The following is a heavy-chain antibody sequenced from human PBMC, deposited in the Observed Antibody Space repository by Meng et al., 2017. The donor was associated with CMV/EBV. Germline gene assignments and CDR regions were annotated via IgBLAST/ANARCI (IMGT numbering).Heavy chain of an antibody. D-gene: IGHD3-16*01. Sequence: ASVKVSCKASGYTFTSYYMHWVRQAPGQGLEWMGIINPSGGSISYAQKFQGRVTMTRDTSTSTVYMELSSLRSEDTAVYYCARDSITRPWDYYYGMDVWGQGTTVTVSS. V-gene: IGHV1-46*01. CDR1: GYTFTSYY. CDR2: INPSGGSI. CDR3: ARDSITRPWDYYYGMDV. J-gene: IGHJ6*02.